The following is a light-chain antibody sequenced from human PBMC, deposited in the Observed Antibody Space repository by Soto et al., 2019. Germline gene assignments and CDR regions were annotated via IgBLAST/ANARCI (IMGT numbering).Light chain of an antibody. CDR1: QSISDT. CDR2: EAS. J-gene: IGKJ1*01. CDR3: QQYNGDWT. Sequence: DIQMTQSPSTLSASVGDRVTITCRASQSISDTLAWYQQKPGKAPKLLIYEASSLKSGDPSRFSGSRSGTDYTLTISSLPPDAFTTYYCQQYNGDWTFGQGTKVEIK. V-gene: IGKV1-5*03.